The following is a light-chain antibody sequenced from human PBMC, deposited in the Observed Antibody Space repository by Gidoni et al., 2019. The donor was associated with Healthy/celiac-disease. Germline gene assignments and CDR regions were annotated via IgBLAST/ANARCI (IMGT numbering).Light chain of an antibody. CDR2: GNS. J-gene: IGLJ2*01. Sequence: QSVLTQPPSLSGAPGQRVTLSCTGSSSNIGAGYDVHWYQQLPGTAPKLLIYGNSNRPSGVPDRFSGSKSGTSASLAITGLQAEDEADYYCQSYDSSLSGSNVVFGGGTKLTVL. V-gene: IGLV1-40*01. CDR3: QSYDSSLSGSNVV. CDR1: SSNIGAGYD.